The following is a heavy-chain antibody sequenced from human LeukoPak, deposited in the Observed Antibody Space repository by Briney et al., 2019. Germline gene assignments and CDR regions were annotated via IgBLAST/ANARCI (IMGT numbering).Heavy chain of an antibody. CDR1: GFTFSSYG. Sequence: GRSLRLSCAASGFTFSSYGMHWVRQAPGKGLEGVAVIWYDGSNKYYADSVKGRFTISRDNSKNTLYLQMNSLRAEDTAVYYCAKGSYSSSSGWFDPWGQGTLVTVSS. D-gene: IGHD6-13*01. V-gene: IGHV3-33*06. CDR3: AKGSYSSSSGWFDP. J-gene: IGHJ5*02. CDR2: IWYDGSNK.